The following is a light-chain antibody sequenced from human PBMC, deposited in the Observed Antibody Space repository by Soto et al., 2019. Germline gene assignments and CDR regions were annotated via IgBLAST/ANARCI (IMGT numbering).Light chain of an antibody. CDR2: AAS. Sequence: IVLTHSPGTLSLSPGERATLSCRASQSVSSSYLAWYQQKPGQAPRLLIYAASSRATGIPDRFSGSGSGTEFTLTISSLQPDDFATYYCQHYNSYSDAFGQGTKVDIK. CDR3: QHYNSYSDA. J-gene: IGKJ1*01. V-gene: IGKV3-20*01. CDR1: QSVSSSY.